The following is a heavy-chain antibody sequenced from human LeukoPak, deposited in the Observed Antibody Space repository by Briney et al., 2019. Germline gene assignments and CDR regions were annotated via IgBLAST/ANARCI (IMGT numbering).Heavy chain of an antibody. CDR1: GGSLSSGDYY. CDR2: IYYSGST. J-gene: IGHJ6*02. CDR3: AREPRYGMDV. Sequence: SETLSLTCTVSGGSLSSGDYYWSWIRQPPGKGLEWIGYIYYSGSTYYNPSLKSRVTISVDTSKSQFSLKLSSVTAADTAVYYCAREPRYGMDVWGQGTTVTVSS. V-gene: IGHV4-30-4*01.